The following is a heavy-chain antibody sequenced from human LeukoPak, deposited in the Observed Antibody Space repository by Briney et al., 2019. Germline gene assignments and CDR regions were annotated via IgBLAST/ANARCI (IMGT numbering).Heavy chain of an antibody. D-gene: IGHD4-17*01. CDR1: GLIFSNAW. V-gene: IGHV3-15*01. Sequence: GGSLGLSCATSGLIFSNAWMSWVRQAPGKGLEWVGRIKREKDGGTTDYAAPVKGRFTISRDDSKNTLYLQMNSLKTEDTAVYYCTTADTVTTFAYWGQGTLVTVSS. CDR2: IKREKDGGTT. J-gene: IGHJ4*02. CDR3: TTADTVTTFAY.